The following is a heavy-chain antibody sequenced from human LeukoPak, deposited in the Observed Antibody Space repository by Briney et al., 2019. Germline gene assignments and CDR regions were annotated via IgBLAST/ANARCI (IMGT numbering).Heavy chain of an antibody. Sequence: GGSLRLSCAASGFTFSSYGMHWVRQAPGKGLEWVAVISYDGSNKYYADSVKGRFTISRDNSKNTLYLQMNSLRAEDTAVYYCAKDLSSSWYYHGMDVWGQGTTVTVSS. CDR1: GFTFSSYG. CDR3: AKDLSSSWYYHGMDV. J-gene: IGHJ6*02. CDR2: ISYDGSNK. V-gene: IGHV3-30*18. D-gene: IGHD6-13*01.